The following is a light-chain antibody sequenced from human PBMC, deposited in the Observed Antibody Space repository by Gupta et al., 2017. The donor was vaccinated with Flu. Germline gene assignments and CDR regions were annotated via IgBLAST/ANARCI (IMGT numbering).Light chain of an antibody. CDR2: QDS. V-gene: IGLV3-1*01. J-gene: IGLJ2*01. CDR1: KLGDKY. Sequence: SYELTQPPSVSVSPGQTASIPCSGDKLGDKYACWYQQKPGQSPVLVIYQDSKRPSGIPARFSGANSGNTATLTISGTQAMDEADYYCQAWDSSTTVVFGGGTKLTVL. CDR3: QAWDSSTTVV.